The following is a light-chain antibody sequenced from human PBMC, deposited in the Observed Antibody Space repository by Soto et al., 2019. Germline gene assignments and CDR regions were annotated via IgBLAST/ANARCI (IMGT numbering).Light chain of an antibody. CDR3: QHYDNRPPFT. CDR2: GAS. CDR1: QDIRTS. J-gene: IGKJ3*01. Sequence: DIQMTQSPSSLSASVGARVSITCQASQDIRTSLSWFQQKAGRAPKLLIYGASNLETGVPSRCRGSGSGRDFTCTISSLQPEDIATEYWQHYDNRPPFTFGPGTKVDSK. V-gene: IGKV1-33*01.